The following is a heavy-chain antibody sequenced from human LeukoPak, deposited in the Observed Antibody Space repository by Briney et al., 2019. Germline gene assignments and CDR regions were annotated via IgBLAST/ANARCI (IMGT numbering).Heavy chain of an antibody. D-gene: IGHD3-22*01. V-gene: IGHV3-66*01. Sequence: PGGSLRLSCAASGFTVSSNYMSWVRQAPGKGLEWVSVIYSGGSTYYADSVKGRFTISRDNSKSTLYLQMNSLRAEDTAVYYCARGPLGAYYDRLYYFDYWGQGTLVTVSS. J-gene: IGHJ4*02. CDR2: IYSGGST. CDR3: ARGPLGAYYDRLYYFDY. CDR1: GFTVSSNY.